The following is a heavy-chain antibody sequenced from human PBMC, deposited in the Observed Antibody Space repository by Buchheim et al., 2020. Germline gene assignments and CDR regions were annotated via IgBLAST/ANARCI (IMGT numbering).Heavy chain of an antibody. Sequence: EVQLVESGGGSVQPGGSLRLSCAASGFTFSNYWMYWVRQAPGKGLVWVSRINSDGSSITYADSVKGQLTISRDNAKNALYLQMNSLRAEDTAVYYCASRDGWNFDYWGQGTL. CDR2: INSDGSSI. J-gene: IGHJ4*02. V-gene: IGHV3-74*01. CDR3: ASRDGWNFDY. D-gene: IGHD5-24*01. CDR1: GFTFSNYW.